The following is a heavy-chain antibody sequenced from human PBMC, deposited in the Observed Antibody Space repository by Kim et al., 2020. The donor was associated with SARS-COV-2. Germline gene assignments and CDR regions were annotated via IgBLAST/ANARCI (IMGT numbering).Heavy chain of an antibody. V-gene: IGHV4-31*03. Sequence: SETLSLTCTVSGGSISSGGYYWSWIRQHPGEGLEWIGYIYYSGSTYYNPSLKSRVTISVDTSKNQFSLKLSSVTAADTAVYYCASGRGDYVPFFDYWGQGTLVTVSS. D-gene: IGHD4-17*01. CDR3: ASGRGDYVPFFDY. CDR1: GGSISSGGYY. J-gene: IGHJ4*02. CDR2: IYYSGST.